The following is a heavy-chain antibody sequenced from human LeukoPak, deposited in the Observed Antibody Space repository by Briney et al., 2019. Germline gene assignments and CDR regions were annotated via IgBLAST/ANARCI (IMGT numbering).Heavy chain of an antibody. Sequence: GGSLRLSCEASGFTFDDYGMSWVRQGPGKGLEWVSGINRNGDNTDYADSVKGRFTISRDNAKNSHFLQMNSLRVEDTAFYYCARGFRNGPFDCWGQGTLVTVSS. D-gene: IGHD2-8*01. V-gene: IGHV3-20*04. J-gene: IGHJ4*02. CDR3: ARGFRNGPFDC. CDR1: GFTFDDYG. CDR2: INRNGDNT.